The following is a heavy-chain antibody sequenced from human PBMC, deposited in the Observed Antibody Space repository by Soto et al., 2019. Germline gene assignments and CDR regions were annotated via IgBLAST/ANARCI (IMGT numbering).Heavy chain of an antibody. D-gene: IGHD3-16*01. Sequence: GGSLRLSCAASGFKFSNYAMSWVRQAPGKGLEWVSLISATGGGTYYADSVKGRFTISRDNSHNTLYLQVHSLTAEDTAVYYCSKDRRAGGNSAFYFDFWGQGAQVTVSS. CDR3: SKDRRAGGNSAFYFDF. V-gene: IGHV3-23*01. CDR2: ISATGGGT. CDR1: GFKFSNYA. J-gene: IGHJ4*02.